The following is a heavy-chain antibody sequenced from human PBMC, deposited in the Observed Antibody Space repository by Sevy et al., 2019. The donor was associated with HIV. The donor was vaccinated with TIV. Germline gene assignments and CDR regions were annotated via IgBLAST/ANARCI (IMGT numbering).Heavy chain of an antibody. J-gene: IGHJ4*02. CDR3: AKPHDYSSGWFDLDY. Sequence: GGSLRLSCAASGFTFSSYAMSWVRQAPGKGLEWVSAISGSGGSTYYADSVKGRFTISRDSSKNTLYLQMNSLRAEDTAVYYCAKPHDYSSGWFDLDYWGQGTLVTVS. D-gene: IGHD6-19*01. CDR1: GFTFSSYA. CDR2: ISGSGGST. V-gene: IGHV3-23*01.